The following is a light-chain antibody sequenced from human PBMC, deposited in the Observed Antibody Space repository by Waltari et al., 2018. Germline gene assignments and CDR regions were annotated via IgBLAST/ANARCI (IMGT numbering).Light chain of an antibody. Sequence: DIVMTQSPDSLAVSLGERPPFPCTSSPSVLHSSSNKHYLAWYQHKPGQPPELLIYWASARASGVPDRFSGSGSGTDFTLTISSLQAEDVALYYCQQYSTTPFTFGPGTKVDIK. CDR2: WAS. CDR1: PSVLHSSSNKHY. CDR3: QQYSTTPFT. J-gene: IGKJ3*01. V-gene: IGKV4-1*01.